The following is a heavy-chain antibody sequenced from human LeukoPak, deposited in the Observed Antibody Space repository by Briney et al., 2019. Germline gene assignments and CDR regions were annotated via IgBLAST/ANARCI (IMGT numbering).Heavy chain of an antibody. CDR1: GFTFSSYG. D-gene: IGHD3-16*02. CDR2: IRYDGSNK. CDR3: AKDLGSGFITPGVLRSPGGVIGE. J-gene: IGHJ4*02. Sequence: SGGSLRLSCAASGFTFSSYGMHWVRQAPGKGLEWVAFIRYDGSNKYYADSVKGRFTISRDNSKNTLYLQMNSLRAEDTAVYYCAKDLGSGFITPGVLRSPGGVIGEWGQGTLVTVSS. V-gene: IGHV3-30*02.